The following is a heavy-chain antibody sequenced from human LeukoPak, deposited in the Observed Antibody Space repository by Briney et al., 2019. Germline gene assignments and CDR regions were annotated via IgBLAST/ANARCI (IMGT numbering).Heavy chain of an antibody. J-gene: IGHJ4*02. CDR1: GYTFTGYY. D-gene: IGHD3-3*01. Sequence: ASVKVSCKASGYTFTGYYMHWVRQAPGQGLELMGWINPNSGGTNYAQKFQGRVTMTRATSISTAYLELSRLRSDDTAVYYCARALYDFGPDYWGQGTLVTVSS. V-gene: IGHV1-2*02. CDR3: ARALYDFGPDY. CDR2: INPNSGGT.